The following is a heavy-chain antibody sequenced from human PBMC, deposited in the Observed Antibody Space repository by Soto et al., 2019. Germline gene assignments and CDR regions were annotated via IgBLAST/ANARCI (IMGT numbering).Heavy chain of an antibody. D-gene: IGHD4-17*01. J-gene: IGHJ4*02. CDR3: ARDSHLQTTVVTPALDY. CDR1: GFTFSDYY. CDR2: ISSSSSYT. Sequence: GGSLRLSCAASGFTFSDYYMSWIRQAPGKGLEWVSYISSSSSYTNYADSVKGRFTISRDNAKNSLYLQMNSLRAEDTAVYYCARDSHLQTTVVTPALDYWGQGTLVTVSS. V-gene: IGHV3-11*06.